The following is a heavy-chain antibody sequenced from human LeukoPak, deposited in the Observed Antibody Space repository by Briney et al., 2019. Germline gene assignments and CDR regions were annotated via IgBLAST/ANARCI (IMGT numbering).Heavy chain of an antibody. CDR3: ARHEVRGIESWFDP. CDR2: IYYSGST. V-gene: IGHV4-59*08. J-gene: IGHJ5*02. Sequence: PSETLSLTCTVSGGSISSYYWSWIRQPPGKGLEWIGYIYYSGSTNYNPSLKSRVTISVDTSKNQFSLKLSSVTAADTAVCYCARHEVRGIESWFDPWGQGTLVTVSS. CDR1: GGSISSYY. D-gene: IGHD3-10*01.